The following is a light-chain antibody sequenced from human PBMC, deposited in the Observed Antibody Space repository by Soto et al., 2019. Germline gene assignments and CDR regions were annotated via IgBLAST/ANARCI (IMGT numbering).Light chain of an antibody. CDR3: QQYNSYPWT. Sequence: DIQMTQSPSTLSASVGDRVTITCRASQSISSWLAWYQQKPGKAPKLLIYDASSLESGVPSRFSGSGSGKEFTLTISSLQPEDFATYYCQQYNSYPWTFGQGTKVEIK. CDR2: DAS. J-gene: IGKJ1*01. V-gene: IGKV1-5*01. CDR1: QSISSW.